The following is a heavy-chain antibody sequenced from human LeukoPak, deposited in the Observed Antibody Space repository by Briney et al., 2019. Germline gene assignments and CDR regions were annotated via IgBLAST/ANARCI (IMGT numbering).Heavy chain of an antibody. J-gene: IGHJ4*02. V-gene: IGHV1-2*02. CDR3: VRDVHNYNDDF. CDR2: INPGSGGT. D-gene: IGHD1-1*01. Sequence: ASVKVSCKASGYTFTGYTMHWVRRAPGQGLEWMGWINPGSGGTKYPQKFQDRVTLTRDTSISTVYMDLSSLTSDDTAVYYCVRDVHNYNDDFWGQGTLVTVSS. CDR1: GYTFTGYT.